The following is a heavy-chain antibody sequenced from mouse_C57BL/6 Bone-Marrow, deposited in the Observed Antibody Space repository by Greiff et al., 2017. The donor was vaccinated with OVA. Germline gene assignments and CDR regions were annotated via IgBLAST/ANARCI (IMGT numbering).Heavy chain of an antibody. J-gene: IGHJ4*01. Sequence: VQLQQSGAELVRPGASVTLSCKASGYTFTDYEMHWVKQTPVHGLEWIGAIDPETGGTAYNQKFKGKAILTADKSHSPAYMEFRSLTSEDSAVYYCTRGYSNCYAMDYWGQGTSVTVSS. D-gene: IGHD2-5*01. V-gene: IGHV1-15*01. CDR1: GYTFTDYE. CDR2: IDPETGGT. CDR3: TRGYSNCYAMDY.